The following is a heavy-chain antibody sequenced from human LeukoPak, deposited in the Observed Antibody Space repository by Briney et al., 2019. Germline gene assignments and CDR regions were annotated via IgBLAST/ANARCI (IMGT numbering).Heavy chain of an antibody. Sequence: PSETLSLTCTVSGYSISSGYNWGWIRQPPGKGLEWIGNIYHSGSTYYNPSLKSRVTISVDTSKNQFSLKLSSVTAADTAVYYCARFEVEQLVRANYYYYMDVWGKGTTVTVSS. CDR2: IYHSGST. CDR3: ARFEVEQLVRANYYYYMDV. CDR1: GYSISSGYN. V-gene: IGHV4-38-2*02. D-gene: IGHD6-6*01. J-gene: IGHJ6*03.